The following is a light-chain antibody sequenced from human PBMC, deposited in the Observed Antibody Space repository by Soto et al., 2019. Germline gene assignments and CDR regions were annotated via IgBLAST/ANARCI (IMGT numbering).Light chain of an antibody. J-gene: IGKJ1*01. Sequence: IVLTQSPGTLSLSPGEGATLSCRASQPVNSGYLAWYQQKPGQDPRXLMYGVSTRDTGIPDRFSGSGSGTEFTLTISSLQPDDVATYYCQQYNTYLSFGQGTKVDIK. CDR3: QQYNTYLS. CDR2: GVS. CDR1: QPVNSGY. V-gene: IGKV3-20*01.